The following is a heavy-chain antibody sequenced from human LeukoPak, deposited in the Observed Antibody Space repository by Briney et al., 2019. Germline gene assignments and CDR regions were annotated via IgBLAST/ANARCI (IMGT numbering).Heavy chain of an antibody. CDR3: AKDYATYHDILTGYWFDY. D-gene: IGHD3-9*01. CDR2: ISYDGSNK. CDR1: GFTFSSYG. Sequence: PGGSLTLSCAASGFTFSSYGMHWVRQAPGKGLEWVAVISYDGSNKYYADSVKGRFTISRDNSKNTLYLQMNSLRAEDTAVYYCAKDYATYHDILTGYWFDYWGQGTLVTVSS. J-gene: IGHJ4*02. V-gene: IGHV3-30*18.